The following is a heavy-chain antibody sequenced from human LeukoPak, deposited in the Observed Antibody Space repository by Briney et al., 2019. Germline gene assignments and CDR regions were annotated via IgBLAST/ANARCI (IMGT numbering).Heavy chain of an antibody. CDR1: GFTFSSYA. CDR3: ARGRLHCGGDCYSLKNLRHLDY. V-gene: IGHV3-30*04. Sequence: PGGSLRLSCAASGFTFSSYAMHWVRQAPGKGLEWVAVISYDGSNKYYADSVKGRFTISRDNSKNTLYLQMNSLRAEDTAVYYCARGRLHCGGDCYSLKNLRHLDYWGQGALVTVSS. J-gene: IGHJ4*02. CDR2: ISYDGSNK. D-gene: IGHD2-21*02.